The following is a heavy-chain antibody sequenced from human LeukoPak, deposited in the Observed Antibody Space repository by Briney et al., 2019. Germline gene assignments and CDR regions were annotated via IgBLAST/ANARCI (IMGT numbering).Heavy chain of an antibody. V-gene: IGHV4-59*08. CDR1: GGSFSGYY. CDR2: IYYSGST. CDR3: ARQYYDFWSGYLNYYYYYGMDV. D-gene: IGHD3-3*01. J-gene: IGHJ6*02. Sequence: PSETLSLTCAVYGGSFSGYYWSWIRQPPGKGLEWIGYIYYSGSTNYNPSLKSRVTISVDTSKNQFSLKLSSVTAADTAVYYCARQYYDFWSGYLNYYYYYGMDVWGQGTTVTVSS.